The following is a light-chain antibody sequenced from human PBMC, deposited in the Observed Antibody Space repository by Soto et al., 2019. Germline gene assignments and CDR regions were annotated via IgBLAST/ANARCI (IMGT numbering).Light chain of an antibody. Sequence: DIQMTQSPSSLSASLGDRVMITCRASQTISTYLNWYQQKPGTAPKLLIYDASTLQSGVPSRFSGSGSGTDFTLTISNLQPEDFATFYCQQSFSRPMYTFGQGTKVDI. J-gene: IGKJ2*01. CDR2: DAS. CDR3: QQSFSRPMYT. CDR1: QTISTY. V-gene: IGKV1-39*01.